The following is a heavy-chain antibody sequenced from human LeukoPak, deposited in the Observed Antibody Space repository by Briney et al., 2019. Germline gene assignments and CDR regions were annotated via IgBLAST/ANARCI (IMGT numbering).Heavy chain of an antibody. D-gene: IGHD3-3*01. Sequence: GGSLRLSCAASGFIFDDYGMSWVRQAPGKGLEWVSGINWNGGSTGYADSVKGRFTISRDNAKNSLYLQMNSLRAEDTALYYCARVVGVPEQYYYYYMDVWGKGTTVTVSS. CDR3: ARVVGVPEQYYYYYMDV. CDR2: INWNGGST. V-gene: IGHV3-20*04. J-gene: IGHJ6*03. CDR1: GFIFDDYG.